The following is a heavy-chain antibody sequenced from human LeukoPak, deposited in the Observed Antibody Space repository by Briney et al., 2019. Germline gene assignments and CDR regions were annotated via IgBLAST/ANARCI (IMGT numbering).Heavy chain of an antibody. J-gene: IGHJ4*02. Sequence: PSETLSLTCTVSSGSISSGSHYWSWIRQPAGKGLEWIGRIFTSEGTNYNPSLRSRVTISVDTSKNQFSLKLNSVTAADAAVYYCAREESGYCDGGSCPYYFDYWGQGTLVTVSS. CDR2: IFTSEGT. D-gene: IGHD2-15*01. CDR1: SGSISSGSHY. V-gene: IGHV4-61*02. CDR3: AREESGYCDGGSCPYYFDY.